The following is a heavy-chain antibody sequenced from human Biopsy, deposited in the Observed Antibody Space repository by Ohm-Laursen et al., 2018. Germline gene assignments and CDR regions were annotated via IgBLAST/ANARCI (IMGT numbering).Heavy chain of an antibody. J-gene: IGHJ5*02. CDR2: INGSGGST. CDR3: ARDLYDFCGGCPFDP. V-gene: IGHV3-23*01. CDR1: GFTFSSHA. Sequence: SLRLSCAASGFTFSSHAMSWVCQAPGKGLECVSVINGSGGSTYYAAPVKGRFTISRDNSKNTLYLQMNSLRAEDTAMYYCARDLYDFCGGCPFDPWGQGTLVTVS. D-gene: IGHD3-3*01.